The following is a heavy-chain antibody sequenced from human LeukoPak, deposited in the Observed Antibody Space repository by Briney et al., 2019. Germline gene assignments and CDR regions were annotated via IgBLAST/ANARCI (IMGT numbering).Heavy chain of an antibody. CDR2: VYYNGNT. Sequence: SETLSLTCTVSGGSISPWYWSWIRQSPGKGLEWLGYVYYNGNTNYNPSLKSRVSISVDTSKNQFSLNLSSVTAADTAVYYCAKVRPMSIAAVWFFDFWGHGSLVCVSS. V-gene: IGHV4-59*01. CDR1: GGSISPWY. J-gene: IGHJ4*01. CDR3: AKVRPMSIAAVWFFDF. D-gene: IGHD6-6*01.